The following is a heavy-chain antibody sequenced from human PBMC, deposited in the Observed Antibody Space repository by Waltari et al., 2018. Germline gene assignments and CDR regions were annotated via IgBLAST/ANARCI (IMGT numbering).Heavy chain of an antibody. D-gene: IGHD2-21*01. CDR3: ATDPTCGGDCRFAFDI. Sequence: VQLVQSGAEVKKPGASVKVSCKVSGYTLTELSIHWVRQAPGKGLEWMGGLDPEDDETIYAQKFQGRVTMTEDTSTDTAYMELSSLRSEDTALYYCATDPTCGGDCRFAFDIWGQGTMVTVSS. J-gene: IGHJ3*02. V-gene: IGHV1-24*01. CDR2: LDPEDDET. CDR1: GYTLTELS.